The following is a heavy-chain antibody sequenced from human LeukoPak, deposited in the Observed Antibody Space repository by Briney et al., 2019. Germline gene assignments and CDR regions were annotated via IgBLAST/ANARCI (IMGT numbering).Heavy chain of an antibody. CDR1: GGSTSSYY. J-gene: IGHJ4*02. Sequence: SETLSLTCTVSGGSTSSYYWSWLRQPAGKGLEWIGRIYTSGSTNYNPSLKSRVTISVDRSKNQFSLKLSSVTAADTAVYYCARSEVTTGLFDYWGQGTLVTVSS. CDR2: IYTSGST. CDR3: ARSEVTTGLFDY. D-gene: IGHD4-11*01. V-gene: IGHV4-4*07.